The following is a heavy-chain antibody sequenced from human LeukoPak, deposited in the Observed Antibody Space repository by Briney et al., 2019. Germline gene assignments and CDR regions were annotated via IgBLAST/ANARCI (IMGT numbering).Heavy chain of an antibody. CDR2: INHSGST. CDR3: ARLYSYGYHNSDY. Sequence: SETLSLTCAVYGGSFSGYYWSWIRQPPGKGLEWIGEINHSGSTNYNPSLKSRVTISVDTSKNQFSLKLSSVTAADTAVYYCARLYSYGYHNSDYWGQGTLVTVSS. CDR1: GGSFSGYY. V-gene: IGHV4-34*01. J-gene: IGHJ4*02. D-gene: IGHD5-18*01.